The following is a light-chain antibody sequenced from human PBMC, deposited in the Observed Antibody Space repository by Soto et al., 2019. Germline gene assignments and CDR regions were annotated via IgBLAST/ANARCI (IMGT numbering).Light chain of an antibody. CDR1: RGISGF. CDR2: DAS. J-gene: IGKJ1*01. CDR3: QQSYDTPWT. V-gene: IGKV1-39*01. Sequence: DIQMTQSPSSLSASVGDRVSITCRAGRGISGFLNWYLQKPGKAPKLLIFDASRLQSGVPSRFSGSGSGTDFTLTISTLQPEDFATYYCQQSYDTPWTFGQGTKVDIK.